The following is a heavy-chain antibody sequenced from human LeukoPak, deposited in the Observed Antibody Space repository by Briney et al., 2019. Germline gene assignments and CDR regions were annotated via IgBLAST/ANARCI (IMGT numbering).Heavy chain of an antibody. Sequence: PSETLSLTCAVYGGSFSGYYWSWIRQPPGKGLEWIGEINHSGSTNYNPSLKSRVTISVDTSKNQFSLKLSSVTAADTAVYYCASRGWGIAAADDAFDIWGQGTMVTVSS. CDR2: INHSGST. D-gene: IGHD6-13*01. CDR3: ASRGWGIAAADDAFDI. CDR1: GGSFSGYY. V-gene: IGHV4-34*01. J-gene: IGHJ3*02.